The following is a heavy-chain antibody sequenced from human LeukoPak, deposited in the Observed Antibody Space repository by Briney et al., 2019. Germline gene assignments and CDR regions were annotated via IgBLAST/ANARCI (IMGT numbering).Heavy chain of an antibody. D-gene: IGHD1-26*01. Sequence: GGSLRLSCAASGFTFSSYSMNWVRQAPGKGLEWVSSISSSSSYIYYADSVKGRFTISRYNAKNSLYLQMNSLRAEDTAVYYCVGVPQSERPPNYFDYWGQGTLVTVSS. CDR2: ISSSSSYI. CDR1: GFTFSSYS. V-gene: IGHV3-21*04. J-gene: IGHJ4*02. CDR3: VGVPQSERPPNYFDY.